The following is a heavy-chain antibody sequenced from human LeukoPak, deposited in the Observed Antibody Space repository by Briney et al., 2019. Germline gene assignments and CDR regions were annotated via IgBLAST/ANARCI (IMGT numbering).Heavy chain of an antibody. CDR2: ISSSSSTI. CDR1: GFTFSSYS. CDR3: AKVPSDIVVVVAALNWFDP. D-gene: IGHD2-15*01. V-gene: IGHV3-48*01. J-gene: IGHJ5*02. Sequence: GGSLRLSCAASGFTFSSYSMNWVRQAPGKGLEWVSYISSSSSTIYYADSVKGRFTISRDNSKNTLYLQMNSRRAEDTAVYYCAKVPSDIVVVVAALNWFDPWGQGTLVTVSS.